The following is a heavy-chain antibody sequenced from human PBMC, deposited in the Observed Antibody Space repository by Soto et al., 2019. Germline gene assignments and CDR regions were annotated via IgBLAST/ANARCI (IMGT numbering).Heavy chain of an antibody. V-gene: IGHV4-30-4*01. D-gene: IGHD7-27*01. CDR3: ARGPAGDKVDY. CDR2: VYNIGST. Sequence: QVQLQESGPGLAEPSQTLSLTCTVSGGSISSGGYFWSWIRQPPGKGLEWIGHVYNIGSTYSNPSLTSRVTISVDTSKNQFSLRLSFVTAADTAVYYCARGPAGDKVDYWGQGTLVTVSS. J-gene: IGHJ4*02. CDR1: GGSISSGGYF.